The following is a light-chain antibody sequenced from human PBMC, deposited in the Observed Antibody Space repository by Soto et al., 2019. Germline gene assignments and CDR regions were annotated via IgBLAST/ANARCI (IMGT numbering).Light chain of an antibody. Sequence: DIQMTQSPSTLSASVGRRLTITCRASQSISDSLAWYQQKTGKAPDLLISDVSKLERGVASRFSGSGSGTEFNLTISSMQTDDLATYYCQQYHGFSRTFGQGTKVDI. CDR3: QQYHGFSRT. J-gene: IGKJ1*01. V-gene: IGKV1-5*01. CDR2: DVS. CDR1: QSISDS.